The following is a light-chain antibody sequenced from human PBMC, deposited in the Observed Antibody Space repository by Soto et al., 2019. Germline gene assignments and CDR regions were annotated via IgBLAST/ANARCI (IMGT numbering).Light chain of an antibody. CDR3: QQFNNYPSIT. V-gene: IGKV1D-13*01. CDR2: DAS. CDR1: QTISTW. Sequence: IQVTQSPPTLSASVGDRVTITFRASQTISTWMAWYQQKPGKAPKLLIYDASSLESGVPSRFSGSGSGTDFTLTISSLQPEDFATYYCQQFNNYPSITFGQGTRLEI. J-gene: IGKJ5*01.